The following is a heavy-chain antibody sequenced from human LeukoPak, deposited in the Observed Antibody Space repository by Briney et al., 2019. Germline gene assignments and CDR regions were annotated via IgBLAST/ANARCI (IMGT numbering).Heavy chain of an antibody. D-gene: IGHD5-12*01. CDR1: GFTFSSYA. CDR2: ISGSGGST. J-gene: IGHJ4*02. V-gene: IGHV3-23*01. Sequence: GGSLRLSCAASGFTFSSYAMSWVCQAPGKGLEWVSAISGSGGSTYYADSMKGRFTISRDNSKNTLYLQMNSLRAEDTAVYYCAKGNVDIVATTDWGQGTLVTVSS. CDR3: AKGNVDIVATTD.